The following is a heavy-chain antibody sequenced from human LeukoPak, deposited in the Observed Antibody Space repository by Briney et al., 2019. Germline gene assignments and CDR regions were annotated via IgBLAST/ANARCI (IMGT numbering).Heavy chain of an antibody. CDR2: IIVGSGNT. J-gene: IGHJ4*02. CDR3: AAAESVTTGYYFDY. Sequence: GASVKVSCKASGFTFTSSAVQWVRQARGQRLEWIGWIIVGSGNTNYAQKFQERVTITRDMSTSTAYMELSSLRSEDTAVYYCAAAESVTTGYYFDYWGQGTLVTVSS. CDR1: GFTFTSSA. V-gene: IGHV1-58*01. D-gene: IGHD4-17*01.